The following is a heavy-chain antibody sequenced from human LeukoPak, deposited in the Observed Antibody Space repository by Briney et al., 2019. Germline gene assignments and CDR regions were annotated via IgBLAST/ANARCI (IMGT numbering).Heavy chain of an antibody. CDR2: ISSSGSTI. CDR1: GFTFSSYE. J-gene: IGHJ6*03. Sequence: GGSLRLSCAASGFTFSSYEMNWVRQAPGKGLEWVSYISSSGSTIYYADSVKGRFTISRDNAKNSLYLQMNSLRAEDTSCYYCGELGITMIGGVWGKGPTVTIS. V-gene: IGHV3-48*03. CDR3: GELGITMIGGV. D-gene: IGHD3-10*02.